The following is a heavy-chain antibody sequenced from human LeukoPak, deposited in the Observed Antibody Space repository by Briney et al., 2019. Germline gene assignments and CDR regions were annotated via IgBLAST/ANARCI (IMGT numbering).Heavy chain of an antibody. D-gene: IGHD2-2*01. CDR1: GFTFSNAW. J-gene: IGHJ4*02. CDR3: TTGYCSSTSCWYYFDY. Sequence: KPGGSLRLSCAASGFTFSNAWMSWVRQAPGKGLEWVGRIESKTDGGTTDYAAPVNGRFTISRDDSKDTLYLQMISLKTEDTAVYYCTTGYCSSTSCWYYFDYWGQGTLVTVSS. CDR2: IESKTDGGTT. V-gene: IGHV3-15*04.